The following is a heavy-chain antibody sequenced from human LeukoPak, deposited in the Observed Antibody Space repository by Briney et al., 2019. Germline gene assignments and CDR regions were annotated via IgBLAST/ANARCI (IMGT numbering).Heavy chain of an antibody. V-gene: IGHV4-59*01. CDR2: IYYNGSP. CDR1: GGSFSGYY. CDR3: ARENEYYYDSSGWARNAFDI. Sequence: SETLSLTCAVYGGSFSGYYWTWIRQPPGKGLEWIGYIYYNGSPKYNPSLKSRVTISVDTSKNQFSLKLSSVTAADTAVYYCARENEYYYDSSGWARNAFDIWGQGTMVTVSS. D-gene: IGHD3-22*01. J-gene: IGHJ3*02.